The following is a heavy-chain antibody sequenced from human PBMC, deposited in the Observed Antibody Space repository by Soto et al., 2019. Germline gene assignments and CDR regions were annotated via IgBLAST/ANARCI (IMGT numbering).Heavy chain of an antibody. J-gene: IGHJ4*02. V-gene: IGHV3-21*01. CDR2: ISSSSSYL. CDR1: GFTFSGHS. Sequence: GGSLGLSCSASGFTFSGHSMNWVRKAPGKGLEWVSSISSSSSYLYYADSLKGRFTISRDNAKNSLYLQMNSLRAEDTALYSCARDLYKGHAAFDYWGQGPLVTVPS. D-gene: IGHD2-15*01. CDR3: ARDLYKGHAAFDY.